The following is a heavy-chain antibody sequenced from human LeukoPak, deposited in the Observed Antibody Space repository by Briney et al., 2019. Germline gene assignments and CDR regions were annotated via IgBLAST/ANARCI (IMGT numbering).Heavy chain of an antibody. CDR2: ISTSGSTT. D-gene: IGHD6-13*01. Sequence: GGSPRLSCAASGFTFSDYYMSWIRQAPGKGLEWVSYISTSGSTTYYADSVKGRITISRDNAKNSLYLQMNSLRAEDTAVYYCARGRQVAAGGDGNWGQGTLVTVSS. V-gene: IGHV3-11*01. CDR1: GFTFSDYY. J-gene: IGHJ4*02. CDR3: ARGRQVAAGGDGN.